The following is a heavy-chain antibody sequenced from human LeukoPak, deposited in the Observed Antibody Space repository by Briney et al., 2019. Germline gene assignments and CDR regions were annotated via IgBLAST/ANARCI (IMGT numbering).Heavy chain of an antibody. Sequence: PAGSLRLSCAASAFTFSSYSMNWVRHAPGKGLEWVSSISSSSSYIYHANSVKGRFTISRDNAKNSLYLQMNSLRAEDTAVYYCARVGGVTMIPWGQGTLVTVSS. CDR2: ISSSSSYI. V-gene: IGHV3-21*01. D-gene: IGHD3-22*01. CDR1: AFTFSSYS. CDR3: ARVGGVTMIP. J-gene: IGHJ5*02.